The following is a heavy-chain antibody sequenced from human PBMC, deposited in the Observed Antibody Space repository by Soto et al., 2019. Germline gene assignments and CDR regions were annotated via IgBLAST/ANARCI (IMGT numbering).Heavy chain of an antibody. Sequence: ASVKVSCKASGYTFTSYAMHWVRQAPGQRLEWMGWINAGNGNTKYSQKFQGRVTITRDTSASTAYMELSSLRSEDTAVYYCARVLGYCSSTSCYTGRYWGQGTLVTVSS. V-gene: IGHV1-3*01. CDR2: INAGNGNT. D-gene: IGHD2-2*02. J-gene: IGHJ4*02. CDR1: GYTFTSYA. CDR3: ARVLGYCSSTSCYTGRY.